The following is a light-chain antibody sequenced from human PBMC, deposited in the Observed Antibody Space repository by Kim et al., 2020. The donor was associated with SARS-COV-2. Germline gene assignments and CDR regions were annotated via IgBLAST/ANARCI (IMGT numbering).Light chain of an antibody. CDR2: DVS. CDR1: SSDVGGYNY. Sequence: GQSITLSCTGTSSDVGGYNYVSWYQQHPGKAPKLMIYDVSNRPSGVSNRFSGSKSGNTVSLTISGLQAEDEADYYCSSYTSSSTLVFGGGTQLTVL. V-gene: IGLV2-14*03. J-gene: IGLJ2*01. CDR3: SSYTSSSTLV.